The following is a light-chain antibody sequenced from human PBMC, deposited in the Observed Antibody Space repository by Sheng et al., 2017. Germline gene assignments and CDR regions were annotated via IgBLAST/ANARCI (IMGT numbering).Light chain of an antibody. CDR3: QQYNNWPLT. Sequence: EIVLTQSPATLSLSPGERATLSCGASQSVTDNLAWYQHKPGQAPRLLIYGASTRATGIPARFSGSGSGTEFTLTISSLQSEDFAVYYCQQYNNWPLTFGGGTKLEIK. V-gene: IGKV3-15*01. CDR2: GAS. J-gene: IGKJ4*01. CDR1: QSVTDN.